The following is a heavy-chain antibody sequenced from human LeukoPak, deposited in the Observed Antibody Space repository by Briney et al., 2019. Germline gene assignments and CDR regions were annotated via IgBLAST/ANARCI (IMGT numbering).Heavy chain of an antibody. CDR2: INPSGGST. V-gene: IGHV1-46*01. CDR1: GGTFSSYA. D-gene: IGHD2/OR15-2a*01. CDR3: ARDLVDGRNKNFGI. Sequence: ASVKVSCKASGGTFSSYAISWVRQAPGQGLEWMGIINPSGGSTSYAQKFQGRVTMTRDTSTSTVYMELSSLRSEDTAVYFCARDLVDGRNKNFGIWGQGTLVTVSS. J-gene: IGHJ4*02.